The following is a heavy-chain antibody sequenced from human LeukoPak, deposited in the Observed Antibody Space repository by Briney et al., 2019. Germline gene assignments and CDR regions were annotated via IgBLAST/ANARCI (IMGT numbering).Heavy chain of an antibody. Sequence: PGGSLRLSCAASGFTFSTYGMNWVRRAPGKGLEWVSGVGPSGDTTYFADSVKGRFTISRDNSKNTLYLQMNSLRAEDTAVYYCAKDRVGATLYFDFWGQGTLLTVSS. CDR1: GFTFSTYG. D-gene: IGHD1-26*01. CDR3: AKDRVGATLYFDF. V-gene: IGHV3-23*01. J-gene: IGHJ4*02. CDR2: VGPSGDTT.